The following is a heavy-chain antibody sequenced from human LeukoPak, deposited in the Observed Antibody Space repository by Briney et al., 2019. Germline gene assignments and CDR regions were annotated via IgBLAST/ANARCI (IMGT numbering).Heavy chain of an antibody. D-gene: IGHD6-19*01. CDR3: ARERSSGWDFDS. J-gene: IGHJ4*02. CDR2: IKQDGRDK. Sequence: GGSLRLSCAASGFTFSRFWMSWVRQAPGKGLEWVANIKQDGRDKYYVDSVKGRFTISRDNAKNSLYLQMNSLRDEDTAIYYCARERSSGWDFDSWGQGTLVTVSS. CDR1: GFTFSRFW. V-gene: IGHV3-7*01.